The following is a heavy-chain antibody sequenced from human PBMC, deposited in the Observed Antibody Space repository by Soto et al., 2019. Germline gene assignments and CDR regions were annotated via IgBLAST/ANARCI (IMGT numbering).Heavy chain of an antibody. V-gene: IGHV4-4*02. J-gene: IGHJ5*02. D-gene: IGHD4-17*01. CDR3: ARETYGDYVGYFDP. CDR1: GGSISSVNW. Sequence: PSETLSLTCAVSGGSISSVNWWSWVRQSPGKGLEWIGEMYHSGSTNYNPSLRGRVTISVDKSNNQFSLKMTSVTAADTAVYYCARETYGDYVGYFDPWGQGIQVTVS. CDR2: MYHSGST.